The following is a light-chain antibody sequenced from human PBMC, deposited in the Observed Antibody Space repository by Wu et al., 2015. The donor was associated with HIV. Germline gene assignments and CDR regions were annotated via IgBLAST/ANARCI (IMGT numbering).Light chain of an antibody. CDR2: GAS. V-gene: IGKV3-20*01. Sequence: EIVSTQSPGTLSLSPGQRATLFCRASQSVSHDYLAWYQQKPGQAPRVLIYGASDRATGIPDRFSGSGSGTDFTLTISRLEPEDFAAYYCQQYGSLMLTFGGGTKVEI. CDR1: QSVSHDY. J-gene: IGKJ4*01. CDR3: QQYGSLMLT.